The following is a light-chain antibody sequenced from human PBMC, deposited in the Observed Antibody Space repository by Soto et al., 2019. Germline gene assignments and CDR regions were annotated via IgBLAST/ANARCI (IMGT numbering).Light chain of an antibody. CDR3: SSYASGGSYV. J-gene: IGLJ1*01. V-gene: IGLV2-14*03. Sequence: QSALTQPASVSGSPGQSITISCSGSSSDVGGYNAVSWYQQHPGKVPKLVIYGVSDRPSGISSRFSASKSGNTASLTIYGLQAEDEAYYYCSSYASGGSYVFGTGTKVTVL. CDR1: SSDVGGYNA. CDR2: GVS.